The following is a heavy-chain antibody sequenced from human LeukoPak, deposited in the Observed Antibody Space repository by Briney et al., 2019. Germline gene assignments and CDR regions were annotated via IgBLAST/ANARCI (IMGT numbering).Heavy chain of an antibody. V-gene: IGHV1-2*02. J-gene: IGHJ6*03. D-gene: IGHD6-6*01. CDR2: INPNSGGT. Sequence: ASVKVSCKASGYTFTGYYMHWVRQAPGQGLEWMGWINPNSGGTNYAQKFQGRVTMTRDTSISTAYMELSRLRSDDTAVYYCARDPLRPSSIAAREHYYYYYMDVWGKGTTVTVSS. CDR1: GYTFTGYY. CDR3: ARDPLRPSSIAAREHYYYYYMDV.